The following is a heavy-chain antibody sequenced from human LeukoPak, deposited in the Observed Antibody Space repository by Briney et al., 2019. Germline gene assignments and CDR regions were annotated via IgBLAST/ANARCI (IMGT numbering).Heavy chain of an antibody. D-gene: IGHD6-19*01. J-gene: IGHJ4*02. Sequence: KPSETLSLTCTVSGGSISSDSYYWSWIRQPAGKGQEWIGRIYTSGSTNYNPSLKSRVTISVDTSKNQFSLTLSSVTAADTAVYYCARTVTVAGKYYFDYWGQGTLVTVSS. CDR1: GGSISSDSYY. CDR2: IYTSGST. V-gene: IGHV4-61*02. CDR3: ARTVTVAGKYYFDY.